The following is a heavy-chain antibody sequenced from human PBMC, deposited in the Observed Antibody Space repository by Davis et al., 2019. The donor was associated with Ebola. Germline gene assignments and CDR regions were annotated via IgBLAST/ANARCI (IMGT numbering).Heavy chain of an antibody. Sequence: SETLSLTCTVSGGSISSYYWGWIRQPPGKGLEWIGSLPYSGSTFYNPSLMSRVTISVDMSQNQFSLKLTSVTAADTAVYYCARDSSLLWFGDLLSYGFDVWGQGTTVTISS. CDR3: ARDSSLLWFGDLLSYGFDV. D-gene: IGHD3-10*01. CDR1: GGSISSYY. CDR2: LPYSGST. J-gene: IGHJ6*02. V-gene: IGHV4-39*07.